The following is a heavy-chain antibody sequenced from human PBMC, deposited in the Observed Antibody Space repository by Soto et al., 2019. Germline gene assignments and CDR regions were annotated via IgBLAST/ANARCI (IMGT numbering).Heavy chain of an antibody. CDR1: GLTFRNYA. D-gene: IGHD2-2*01. J-gene: IGHJ4*02. Sequence: EVQLLESGGGLVQPGGSLRLSCAASGLTFRNYAMTWVRQAPGKGPEWVSTVSGNGGETFYADSVKGRFTISRDNSKDAFYLIMKRLRFEATAVYYCAKGGHQSFFDYWGQGTPVAVSS. CDR3: AKGGHQSFFDY. V-gene: IGHV3-23*01. CDR2: VSGNGGET.